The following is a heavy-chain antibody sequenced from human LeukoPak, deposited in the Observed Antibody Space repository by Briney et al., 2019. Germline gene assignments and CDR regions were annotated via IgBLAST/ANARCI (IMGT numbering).Heavy chain of an antibody. CDR2: ISYTGST. CDR3: AKYGVGSTYSDY. V-gene: IGHV4-59*01. CDR1: GASLSSYY. Sequence: PSETLSLTCTVSGASLSSYYWSWIRQTPGKGLEWIGYISYTGSTDYNPSFKSRVTVSADSSKNDFSLKLTSVTAADTAVYYCAKYGVGSTYSDYWGQGILVTVSS. D-gene: IGHD2-8*01. J-gene: IGHJ4*02.